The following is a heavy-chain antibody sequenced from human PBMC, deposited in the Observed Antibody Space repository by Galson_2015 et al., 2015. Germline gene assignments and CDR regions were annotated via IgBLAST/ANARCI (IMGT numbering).Heavy chain of an antibody. Sequence: SLRLSCAASGFTFSDYYMSWTRQAPGKGLEWASYISASSTTKYYAGSVKGRFTISRDNAKNSLYLRMKSLRAEDTAVYYCARSLYWNHAGDVDYWGQGTLVTVSS. CDR2: ISASSTTK. V-gene: IGHV3-11*01. D-gene: IGHD2-8*02. CDR1: GFTFSDYY. J-gene: IGHJ4*02. CDR3: ARSLYWNHAGDVDY.